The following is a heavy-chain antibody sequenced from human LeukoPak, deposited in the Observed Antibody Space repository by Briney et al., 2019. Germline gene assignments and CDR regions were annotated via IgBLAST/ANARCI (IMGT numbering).Heavy chain of an antibody. V-gene: IGHV3-7*05. CDR2: IKQHGNKK. CDR1: GFIFISYW. CDR3: GRVRGVCYFDY. J-gene: IGHJ4*02. D-gene: IGHD3-10*01. Sequence: PGGSLRLSCAASGFIFISYWMTWVRQAPGKGLEWVANIKQHGNKKYYLDSVKGRFTIARDNTKNSLHLQMNSLTAEDTAVYCGGRVRGVCYFDYWGQGTLVTVSS.